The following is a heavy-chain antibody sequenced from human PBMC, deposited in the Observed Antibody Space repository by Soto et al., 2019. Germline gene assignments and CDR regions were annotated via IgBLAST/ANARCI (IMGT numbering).Heavy chain of an antibody. CDR3: ARHTVIAAAAPGRY. CDR2: FYYSGST. Sequence: PSETLSLTCSVSGGSIRSGGYYWGWIRQPPGMGLEWIGSFYYSGSTYSNPSLKSRVTISVDTSKNQFLLKLSSVTAADTAVYYCARHTVIAAAAPGRYWGQGTLVTVSS. V-gene: IGHV4-39*01. CDR1: GGSIRSGGYY. D-gene: IGHD6-13*01. J-gene: IGHJ4*02.